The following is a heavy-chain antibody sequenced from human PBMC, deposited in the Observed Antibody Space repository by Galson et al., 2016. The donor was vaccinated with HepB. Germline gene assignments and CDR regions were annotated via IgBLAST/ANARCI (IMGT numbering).Heavy chain of an antibody. CDR2: ISSDGNDK. CDR3: AKDGKGDFDS. J-gene: IGHJ4*02. D-gene: IGHD1-26*01. CDR1: GFTFSTYG. Sequence: SLRLSCAASGFTFSTYGMHWVRQAPGKGLEWVAVISSDGNDKYYADSVKGRFTISRDNSKNTLYLQMNSLRAEDTAVYFCAKDGKGDFDSWGQGTLVTVSS. V-gene: IGHV3-30*18.